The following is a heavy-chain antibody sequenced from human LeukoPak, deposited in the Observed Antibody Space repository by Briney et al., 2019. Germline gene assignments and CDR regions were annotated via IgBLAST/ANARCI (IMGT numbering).Heavy chain of an antibody. V-gene: IGHV1-69*04. CDR2: TIPILGIA. J-gene: IGHJ4*02. CDR3: ARSQASSDFDY. Sequence: SVKVSCKASGGTFSSYAISWVRQAPGQGPEWMGRTIPILGIANYAQKFQGRVTITADKPTSTAYMELSSLRSEDTAVYYCARSQASSDFDYWGQGTLVTVSS. D-gene: IGHD6-25*01. CDR1: GGTFSSYA.